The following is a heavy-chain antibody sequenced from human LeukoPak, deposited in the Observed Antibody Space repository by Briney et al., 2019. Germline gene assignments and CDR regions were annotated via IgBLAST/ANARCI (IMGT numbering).Heavy chain of an antibody. CDR2: INHSGST. V-gene: IGHV4-34*01. D-gene: IGHD3-3*01. Sequence: PSETLSLTCTVSGGSISSYYWSWIRQPPGKGLEWIGEINHSGSTNYNPSLKSRVTISVDTSKNQFSLKLSSVTAADTAVYYCARAPYYDFWSGYYGYWGQGTLVTVSS. J-gene: IGHJ4*02. CDR3: ARAPYYDFWSGYYGY. CDR1: GGSISSYY.